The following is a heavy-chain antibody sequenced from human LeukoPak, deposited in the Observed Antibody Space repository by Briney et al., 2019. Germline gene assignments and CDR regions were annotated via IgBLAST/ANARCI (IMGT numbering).Heavy chain of an antibody. J-gene: IGHJ5*02. CDR1: GGSIFSGDYY. Sequence: PSETLSLTCTVSGGSIFSGDYYWNWIRQPPGKGLEWIGYIYYNEITYYNPSLESRVTISVDTSKNQFSLKLSSVTAADTAVYYCARGDYNDGAGYLDHWGQGTLVPVSS. CDR2: IYYNEIT. V-gene: IGHV4-30-4*01. CDR3: ARGDYNDGAGYLDH. D-gene: IGHD3-22*01.